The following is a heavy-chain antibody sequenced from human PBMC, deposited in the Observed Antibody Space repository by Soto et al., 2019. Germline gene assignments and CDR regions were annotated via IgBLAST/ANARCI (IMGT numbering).Heavy chain of an antibody. D-gene: IGHD6-6*01. CDR2: IYHTGST. J-gene: IGHJ6*02. V-gene: IGHV4-61*01. CDR3: AGGRVAARYYYNGLDV. Sequence: SETLSLTCTVSGGSVSVSHYYWTWIRQTPGKGLEWIGYIYHTGSTNYNPSLKSRVTMSLDTSKSQFSLKLSSVTAADTAVYYCAGGRVAARYYYNGLDVWGQGTSVTVS. CDR1: GGSVSVSHYY.